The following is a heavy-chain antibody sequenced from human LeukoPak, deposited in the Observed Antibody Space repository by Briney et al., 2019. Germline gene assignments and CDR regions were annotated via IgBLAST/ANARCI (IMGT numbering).Heavy chain of an antibody. CDR1: GFTFSSYG. Sequence: GRSLRLSCAASGFTFSSYGMHWVRQAPGKGLEWVAVIWYDGSSKYYADSVKGRFTISRDNSKNTLYLQMNSLRAEDTAVYYCARSLKGYSGYEGHYYYGMDVWGQGTTVTVSS. CDR2: IWYDGSSK. J-gene: IGHJ6*02. V-gene: IGHV3-33*01. D-gene: IGHD5-12*01. CDR3: ARSLKGYSGYEGHYYYGMDV.